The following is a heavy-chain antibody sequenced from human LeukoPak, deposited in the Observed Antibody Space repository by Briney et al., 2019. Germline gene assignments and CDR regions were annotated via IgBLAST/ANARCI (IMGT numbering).Heavy chain of an antibody. CDR2: IRGSGDST. D-gene: IGHD6-13*01. J-gene: IGHJ4*02. CDR3: AKRFRGSSGLYYFDY. V-gene: IGHV3-23*01. CDR1: GFTFGSYA. Sequence: GGSLRLSCAASGFTFGSYAMSWVRQAPGKGLEWVSAIRGSGDSTYYADSVKGRFTISRDNSKNTLYLQMNSLRAEDTAVYYCAKRFRGSSGLYYFDYWGQGTLVTVSS.